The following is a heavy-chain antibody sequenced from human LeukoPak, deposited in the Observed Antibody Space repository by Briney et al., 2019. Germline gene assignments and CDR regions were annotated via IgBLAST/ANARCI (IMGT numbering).Heavy chain of an antibody. CDR3: ARDRWGGVRGVIINAFDI. Sequence: ASVKVSCKASGYTFTGYYMHWVRQAPGHGLEWMGWINPNSGGTNYAQKFQGRVTMTRDTSISTAYMELSRLRSDDTAVYYCARDRWGGVRGVIINAFDIWGQGTMVTVSS. D-gene: IGHD3-10*01. CDR2: INPNSGGT. CDR1: GYTFTGYY. V-gene: IGHV1-2*02. J-gene: IGHJ3*02.